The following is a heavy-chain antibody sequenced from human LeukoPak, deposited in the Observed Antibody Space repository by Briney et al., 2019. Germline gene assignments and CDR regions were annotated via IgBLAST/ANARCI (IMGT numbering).Heavy chain of an antibody. CDR2: ISGSGGST. CDR3: AKDDDYYYYYGMDV. V-gene: IGHV3-23*01. CDR1: GFTFSSHA. J-gene: IGHJ6*02. Sequence: PGGSLRLSCAASGFTFSSHAMSWVRQAPGKGLEWVSAISGSGGSTYYADSVEGRFTISRDNSKNTLYLQMNSLRAEDTAVYYCAKDDDYYYYYGMDVWGQGATVTVSS. D-gene: IGHD1-1*01.